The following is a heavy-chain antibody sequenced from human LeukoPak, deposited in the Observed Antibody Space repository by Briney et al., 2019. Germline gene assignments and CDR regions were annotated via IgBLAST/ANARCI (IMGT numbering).Heavy chain of an antibody. V-gene: IGHV4-59*01. CDR1: GGSISSYY. Sequence: PSETLSLTCTVSGGSISSYYWSWIRQPPGKGLEWIGYIYYSGSTNYNPSLKSRVTISVDTSKNQFSLKLSSVTAADTDVYYCARVMTYYDSSGYTWYFDYWGQGTLVTVSS. J-gene: IGHJ4*02. CDR3: ARVMTYYDSSGYTWYFDY. CDR2: IYYSGST. D-gene: IGHD3-22*01.